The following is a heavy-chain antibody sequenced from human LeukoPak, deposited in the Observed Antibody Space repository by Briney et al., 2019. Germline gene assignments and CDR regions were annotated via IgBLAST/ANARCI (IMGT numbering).Heavy chain of an antibody. V-gene: IGHV4-4*07. D-gene: IGHD2-2*01. Sequence: SETLSLTCTVSGGSISSYYWSWIRQPAGKGLEWIGRIDTSGSTNYNPSLKSRVTMSVDTSKNQFSLKLSSVTAADTAVYYCARVECSSTSCYSYYFDYWGQGTLVAVSS. CDR1: GGSISSYY. CDR2: IDTSGST. J-gene: IGHJ4*02. CDR3: ARVECSSTSCYSYYFDY.